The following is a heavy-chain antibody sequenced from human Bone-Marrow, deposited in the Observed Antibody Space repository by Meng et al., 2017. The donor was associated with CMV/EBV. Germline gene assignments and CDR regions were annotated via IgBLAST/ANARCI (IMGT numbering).Heavy chain of an antibody. CDR2: IRYDGSNK. D-gene: IGHD2-2*01. Sequence: GESLKISCAASGFTFSSYGMHWVRQAPGKGLEWVAFIRYDGSNKYYADSVKGRFTISRDNSKNSLYLQMNSLRTEDTALYYCAKDIGYERDAFDIWGQGTMVTVSS. CDR1: GFTFSSYG. CDR3: AKDIGYERDAFDI. J-gene: IGHJ3*02. V-gene: IGHV3-30*02.